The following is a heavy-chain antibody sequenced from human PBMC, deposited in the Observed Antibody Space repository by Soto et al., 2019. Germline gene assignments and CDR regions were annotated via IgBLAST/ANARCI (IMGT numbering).Heavy chain of an antibody. CDR3: ARERYYDSSGYSDY. CDR2: INHSGST. Sequence: ETLSLTCAVYGGSFSGYYWSWIRQPPGKGLEWIGEINHSGSTNYNPSLKSRVTISVDTSKNQFSLKLSSVTAADTAVYYCARERYYDSSGYSDYWGQGTLVTVSS. J-gene: IGHJ4*02. CDR1: GGSFSGYY. V-gene: IGHV4-34*01. D-gene: IGHD3-22*01.